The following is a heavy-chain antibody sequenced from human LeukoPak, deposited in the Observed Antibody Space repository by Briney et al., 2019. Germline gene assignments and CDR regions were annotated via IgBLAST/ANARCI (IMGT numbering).Heavy chain of an antibody. CDR3: VRTPPNWGFDY. CDR2: INPSGGST. Sequence: GASVKVSCKASGHTFTTYYMHWVRQAPGQGLEWMGIINPSGGSTTYAQKFQGRVTMTRDTSTSTVYMELSSLRSEDTAIYYCVRTPPNWGFDYWGQGTLVTVSS. J-gene: IGHJ4*02. D-gene: IGHD7-27*01. V-gene: IGHV1-46*01. CDR1: GHTFTTYY.